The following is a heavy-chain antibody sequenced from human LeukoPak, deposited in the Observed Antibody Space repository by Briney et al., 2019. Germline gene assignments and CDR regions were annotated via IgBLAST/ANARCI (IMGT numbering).Heavy chain of an antibody. V-gene: IGHV4-59*12. CDR3: ARLSVIVGAALEYYYYYMDV. Sequence: SETLSLTCTVSGGSISSYYWSWIRQPPGKGLEWIGYIYYSGSTNYNPSLKSRVTISVDKSKNQGSLKLTSVTAADTAVYYCARLSVIVGAALEYYYYYMDVWGQGTTVTVSS. CDR2: IYYSGST. J-gene: IGHJ6*03. D-gene: IGHD1-26*01. CDR1: GGSISSYY.